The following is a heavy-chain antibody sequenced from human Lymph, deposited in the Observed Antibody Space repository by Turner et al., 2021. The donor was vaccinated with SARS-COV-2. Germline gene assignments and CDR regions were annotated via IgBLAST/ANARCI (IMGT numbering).Heavy chain of an antibody. Sequence: EVQLLESGGGLVQPGGSLRLSCAASGFTFNNYAMSWVRQAPGKGLEWVSTISGSGGSTYYADSVKGRFIISRDNSKNTLYLQMNSLRDEETAVYYCANLYPTVSWEFPYGMDVWGQGTTVTVSS. CDR2: ISGSGGST. D-gene: IGHD3-16*01. J-gene: IGHJ6*02. V-gene: IGHV3-23*01. CDR1: GFTFNNYA. CDR3: ANLYPTVSWEFPYGMDV.